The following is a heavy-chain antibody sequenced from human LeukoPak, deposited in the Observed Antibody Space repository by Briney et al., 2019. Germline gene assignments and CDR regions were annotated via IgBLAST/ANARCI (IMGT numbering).Heavy chain of an antibody. CDR3: ARGPSLGYFAY. CDR2: IIPILGIA. V-gene: IGHV1-69*02. Sequence: AAVKVSCKASGGTFSSYTISWVRQAPGQGLEWRGRIIPILGIAKYAQKFQGRVTITAAKSTSTAYMELSSLRSEDTAVYYCARGPSLGYFAYWGQGTLVTVSS. J-gene: IGHJ4*02. CDR1: GGTFSSYT.